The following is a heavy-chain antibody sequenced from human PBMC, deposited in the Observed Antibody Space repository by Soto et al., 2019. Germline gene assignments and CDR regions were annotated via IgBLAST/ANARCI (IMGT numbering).Heavy chain of an antibody. J-gene: IGHJ4*02. D-gene: IGHD2-2*01. CDR2: ISGSGGST. CDR1: GFTFSSYA. CDR3: AKDEVKYQLLRGLGY. Sequence: EVQLLESGGGLVQPGGSLRLSCAASGFTFSSYAMSWVRQAPGKGLEWVSAISGSGGSTYYADSVKGRFIISRDNSKNTLYLQMNSLRAEDTAVYYCAKDEVKYQLLRGLGYWGQGTLVTVSS. V-gene: IGHV3-23*01.